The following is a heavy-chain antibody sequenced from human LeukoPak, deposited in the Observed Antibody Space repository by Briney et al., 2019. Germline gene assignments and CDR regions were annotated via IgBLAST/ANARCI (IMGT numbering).Heavy chain of an antibody. V-gene: IGHV3-30*02. Sequence: GGSLRLSCAGSGFIFSSYGMYWVRQAPGKGLEWVAFLRYDESNKYYADSVKGRFTISRDNSKTTMYLQMNSLRDEDTAVYYCVRGDIVVVTAHGLDYWGQGTPVTVSS. D-gene: IGHD2-21*02. CDR2: LRYDESNK. CDR1: GFIFSSYG. CDR3: VRGDIVVVTAHGLDY. J-gene: IGHJ4*02.